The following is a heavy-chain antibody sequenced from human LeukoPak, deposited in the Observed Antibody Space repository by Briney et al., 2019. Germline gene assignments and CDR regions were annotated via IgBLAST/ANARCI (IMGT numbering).Heavy chain of an antibody. Sequence: GGSLRLSCAASGFTFSNAWMSWVRQAPGEGLEWVGRIKSKTDGGTTDYAAPVKGRFTISRDDSKNTLYLQMNSLKTEDKAVYYCTTDLPRRNIVVVPAAMVSDYWGQETLVTVSS. D-gene: IGHD2-2*01. J-gene: IGHJ4*02. V-gene: IGHV3-15*01. CDR2: IKSKTDGGTT. CDR1: GFTFSNAW. CDR3: TTDLPRRNIVVVPAAMVSDY.